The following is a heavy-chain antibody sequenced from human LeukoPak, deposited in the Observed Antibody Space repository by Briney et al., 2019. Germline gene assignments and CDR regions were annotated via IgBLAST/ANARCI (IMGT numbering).Heavy chain of an antibody. CDR2: IYHSGST. CDR3: SRKRWFGELFLFDY. CDR1: GYSISSGCY. J-gene: IGHJ4*02. Sequence: PSETLSLTCAVSGYSISSGCYWGWIRQPPGKGLEWIGSIYHSGSTYYNPSLKSRVTISVDTSKNQFSLKLSSVTAADTAVYYCSRKRWFGELFLFDYWGQGTLVTVSS. D-gene: IGHD3-10*01. V-gene: IGHV4-38-2*01.